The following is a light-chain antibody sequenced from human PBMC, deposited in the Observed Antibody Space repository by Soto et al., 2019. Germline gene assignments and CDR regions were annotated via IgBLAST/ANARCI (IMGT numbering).Light chain of an antibody. J-gene: IGLJ1*01. CDR2: EVS. CDR3: SSYTSSSTLV. Sequence: QSALTQPASVSGXPGQSITIXCTGTSSDVGGYNYVSWYQQHPGKAPKLMIYEVSNRPSGVSNRFSGSKSGNTASLTISGLQAEDEADYYCSSYTSSSTLVFGTGTKVTVL. CDR1: SSDVGGYNY. V-gene: IGLV2-14*01.